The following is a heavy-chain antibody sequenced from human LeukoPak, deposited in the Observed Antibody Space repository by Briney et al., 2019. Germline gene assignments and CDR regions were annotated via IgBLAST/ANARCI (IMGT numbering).Heavy chain of an antibody. V-gene: IGHV3-15*01. CDR1: GFTVSNAW. CDR3: TPPPYYDFWSGPAS. J-gene: IGHJ4*02. CDR2: IKSKTDGGTT. D-gene: IGHD3-3*01. Sequence: PGGSLRLSCAASGFTVSNAWMSWVRQAPGKGLEWVGRIKSKTDGGTTDFAAPVKGRFNISRDDSKNTLYLQMNSLKTEDTAVYYCTPPPYYDFWSGPASWGQGTLVTVSS.